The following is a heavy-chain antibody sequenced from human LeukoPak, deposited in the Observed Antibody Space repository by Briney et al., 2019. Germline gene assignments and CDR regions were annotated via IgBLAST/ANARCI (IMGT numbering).Heavy chain of an antibody. Sequence: QXPGKGXXXVSSISSTSNYIYYADSVTGRFTISRDNAKNSLYLQMNSLRAEDTAVYYCTSYRYSGSYGVDYWGQGTLVTVSS. CDR2: ISSTSNYI. J-gene: IGHJ4*02. V-gene: IGHV3-21*01. CDR3: TSYRYSGSYGVDY. D-gene: IGHD1-26*01.